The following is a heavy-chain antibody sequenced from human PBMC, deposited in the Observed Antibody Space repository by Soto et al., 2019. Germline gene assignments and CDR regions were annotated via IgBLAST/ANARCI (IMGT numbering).Heavy chain of an antibody. V-gene: IGHV3-30-3*01. CDR3: ARGDGSAFDI. Sequence: QVQLVESGGGVVQPGRSPRLSCAASGFTFSSYAMHWVRQAPGKGLEWVAVISYDGSNKYYADSVKGRFTISRDNSKNTLYLQMNSLRAEDTAVYYCARGDGSAFDIWGQGTMVTVSS. D-gene: IGHD1-1*01. CDR1: GFTFSSYA. J-gene: IGHJ3*02. CDR2: ISYDGSNK.